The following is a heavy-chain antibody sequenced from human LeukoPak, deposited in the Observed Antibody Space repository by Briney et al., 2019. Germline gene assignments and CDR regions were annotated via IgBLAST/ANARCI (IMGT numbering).Heavy chain of an antibody. J-gene: IGHJ1*01. CDR2: IDGSSSHI. CDR1: GFSFSSYA. Sequence: GGSLRLSCAASGFSFSSYAMNWVRQAPGKGLEWVSSIDGSSSHIYYADSVKGRFTISRDNTKSSLYLQMNSLRAEDMAVYYCARGYCGGDCYGDWGQGTLVTVSS. V-gene: IGHV3-21*01. CDR3: ARGYCGGDCYGD. D-gene: IGHD2-21*02.